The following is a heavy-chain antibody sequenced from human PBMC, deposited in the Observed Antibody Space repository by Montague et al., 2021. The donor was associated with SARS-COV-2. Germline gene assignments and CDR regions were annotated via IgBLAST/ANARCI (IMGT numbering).Heavy chain of an antibody. V-gene: IGHV4-34*01. CDR2: INHSGST. J-gene: IGHJ4*02. CDR1: GGSFSGYY. D-gene: IGHD1-26*01. Sequence: SETLSLTCAVYGGSFSGYYWSWIRQPPGKGLEWIGEINHSGSTKYNPSLKSRVSMSVEKSWNQFSLMLTSVTAADTAIYYCARRGSGRSDLYYWGQGTLVTVSS. CDR3: ARRGSGRSDLYY.